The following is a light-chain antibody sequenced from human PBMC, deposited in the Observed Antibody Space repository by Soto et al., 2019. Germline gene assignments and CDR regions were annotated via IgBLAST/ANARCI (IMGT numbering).Light chain of an antibody. Sequence: DIQLTQSPSFLSASVGDRVTITCRASQGISSYLAWYQQKPGKAPKLLIYAASTLQSGVPSRFSGSGSGTESTLTISSLQPEDFATYYCQQLNSYPFTFGGGTKV. CDR2: AAS. CDR1: QGISSY. J-gene: IGKJ4*01. CDR3: QQLNSYPFT. V-gene: IGKV1-9*01.